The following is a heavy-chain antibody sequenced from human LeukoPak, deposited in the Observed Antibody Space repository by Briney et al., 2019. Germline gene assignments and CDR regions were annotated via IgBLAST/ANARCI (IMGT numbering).Heavy chain of an antibody. D-gene: IGHD6-6*01. CDR3: AREYSSFHYYYYYMDV. J-gene: IGHJ6*03. Sequence: SETLSLTCTVSGGSISSYYWSWIRQPPGKGLEWIGSIYYSGSTYYNPSLKSRVTISVDTSKNQFSLKLSSVTAADTAVYYCAREYSSFHYYYYYMDVWGKGTTVTVSS. CDR1: GGSISSYY. V-gene: IGHV4-39*07. CDR2: IYYSGST.